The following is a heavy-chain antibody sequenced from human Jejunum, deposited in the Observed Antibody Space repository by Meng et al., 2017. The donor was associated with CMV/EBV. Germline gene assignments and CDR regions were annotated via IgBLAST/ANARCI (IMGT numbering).Heavy chain of an antibody. J-gene: IGHJ4*02. V-gene: IGHV7-4-1*01. Sequence: QVQLVQSGSELKKPGDSVKVSCQAAGYTFTSSSMNWVRHAPGQGLEWMGWININTGNPTYDQGFTGRFVFSLDTSVSTAYLQIDSLKADDTAVYYCARGNGWRFDYWGQGTLVTVSS. D-gene: IGHD6-19*01. CDR3: ARGNGWRFDY. CDR1: GYTFTSSS. CDR2: ININTGNP.